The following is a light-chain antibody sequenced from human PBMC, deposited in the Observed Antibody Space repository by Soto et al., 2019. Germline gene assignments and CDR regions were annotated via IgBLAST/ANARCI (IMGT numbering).Light chain of an antibody. V-gene: IGKV1-33*01. CDR1: QDITNY. CDR2: DAY. Sequence: DIQMTHSPSSLSAYVGDRVTISCQASQDITNYLNWYQHKPGKAPKLLIYDAYKLETGVPSRFSGSGYGTDFTFTISSLQPEDIATYYCQQYVDLPPTFGGGTKVEIK. CDR3: QQYVDLPPT. J-gene: IGKJ4*01.